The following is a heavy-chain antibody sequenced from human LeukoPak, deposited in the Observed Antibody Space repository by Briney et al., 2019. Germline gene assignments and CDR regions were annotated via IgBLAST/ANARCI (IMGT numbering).Heavy chain of an antibody. D-gene: IGHD7-27*01. CDR2: AYYRSKWLV. CDR1: GDSFSFNSDG. CDR3: VRDANWGLDAPDI. J-gene: IGHJ3*02. V-gene: IGHV6-1*01. Sequence: SQTLSLTCAISGDSFSFNSDGWNWMSPSPSLGLEWLVRAYYRSKWLVDYALAVKSRLTITLDTRKNQSSLQPNSVTHEHTCVYYCVRDANWGLDAPDIWGQGTMVTVSS.